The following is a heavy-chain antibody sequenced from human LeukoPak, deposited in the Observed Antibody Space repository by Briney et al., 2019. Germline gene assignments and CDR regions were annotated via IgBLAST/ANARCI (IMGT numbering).Heavy chain of an antibody. CDR1: GGSISSYY. V-gene: IGHV4-59*01. Sequence: SETLSLTCTVSGGSISSYYWSWIRQPPGKGLEWIGYIYYSGSTNYNPSLKSRVTISVDTSKNQFSLKLSSVTAADTAVYFCAGAHSNSFYFDFWGQGTLVSVSS. CDR3: AGAHSNSFYFDF. CDR2: IYYSGST. D-gene: IGHD4-11*01. J-gene: IGHJ4*02.